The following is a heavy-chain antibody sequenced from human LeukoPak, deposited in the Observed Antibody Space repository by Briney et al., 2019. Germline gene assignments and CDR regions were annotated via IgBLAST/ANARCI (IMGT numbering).Heavy chain of an antibody. CDR1: GFTVSSNY. D-gene: IGHD3-9*01. V-gene: IGHV3-66*01. CDR3: ASVQSREYDMPFDP. Sequence: GGSLRLSCAASGFTVSSNYMSWVRQAQGNGLEWVSVIYSGGSTYYADSVKGRFTISRDNSKNTLYLQMNSLRAEDTAVYYCASVQSREYDMPFDPWGQGTLVTVSS. J-gene: IGHJ5*02. CDR2: IYSGGST.